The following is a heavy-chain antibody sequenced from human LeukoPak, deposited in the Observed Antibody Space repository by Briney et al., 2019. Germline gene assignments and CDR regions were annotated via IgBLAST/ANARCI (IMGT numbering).Heavy chain of an antibody. CDR2: ISYDGSNK. J-gene: IGHJ4*02. D-gene: IGHD3-10*01. Sequence: PGRSLRLSCAASGFTFSSYAMHWVRQAPGKGLEWVAVISYDGSNKYYADSVKGRFTISRDNPENTLYLQMNSLRAEDTAVYYCARDLITMIRGVITPPDYWGQGTLVTVSS. CDR1: GFTFSSYA. CDR3: ARDLITMIRGVITPPDY. V-gene: IGHV3-30-3*01.